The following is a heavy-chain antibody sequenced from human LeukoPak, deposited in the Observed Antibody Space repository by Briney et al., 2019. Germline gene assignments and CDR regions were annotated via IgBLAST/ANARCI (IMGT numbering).Heavy chain of an antibody. J-gene: IGHJ4*02. D-gene: IGHD4-23*01. CDR2: IYYSGST. CDR3: ARVGVDYSGNIIKYFFDY. V-gene: IGHV4-59*01. Sequence: SETLSLTCTVSGGSMSTYYWSWIRQPPGKGLEWIGYIYYSGSTNYNPSLKSRVIISVDTSKNQFSLKLSPVTAADTAVYYCARVGVDYSGNIIKYFFDYWGQGTLVTVSS. CDR1: GGSMSTYY.